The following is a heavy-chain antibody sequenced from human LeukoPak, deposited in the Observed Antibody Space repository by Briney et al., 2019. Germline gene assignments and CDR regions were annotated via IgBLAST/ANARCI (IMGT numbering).Heavy chain of an antibody. Sequence: ASVKVSCKASGYTFTSYGISWERQAPGQGLEWMGWISAYNGNTNYAQQLQGRVTMTTDTSTSTAYTELRSLRSDDTAVYYCAREGPPYCSSTSCDDNWFDPWGQGTLVTVSS. CDR3: AREGPPYCSSTSCDDNWFDP. CDR1: GYTFTSYG. CDR2: ISAYNGNT. V-gene: IGHV1-18*01. D-gene: IGHD2-2*01. J-gene: IGHJ5*02.